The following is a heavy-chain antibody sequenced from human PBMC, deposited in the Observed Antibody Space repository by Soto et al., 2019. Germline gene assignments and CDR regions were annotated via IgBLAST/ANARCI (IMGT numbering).Heavy chain of an antibody. J-gene: IGHJ4*02. CDR2: TYYNGNA. V-gene: IGHV4-39*01. CDR1: GGSIDRSNYY. Sequence: SETLSLTRNVSGGSIDRSNYYWDWLRQPPGKGLEWIGTTYYNGNAYYNPSLRSRVSMSVDTSKNQFSLKLISVTAADTAVYYCARHFVAVVIKGWGYWGQGTLVTVS. CDR3: ARHFVAVVIKGWGY. D-gene: IGHD3-10*01.